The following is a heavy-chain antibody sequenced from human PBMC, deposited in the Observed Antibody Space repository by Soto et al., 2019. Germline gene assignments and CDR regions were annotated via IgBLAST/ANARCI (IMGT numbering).Heavy chain of an antibody. Sequence: KTSETLSLTCTVSGGSISSGGYYWSWIRQHPGKGLEWIGYIYYSGSTYYNPSLKSRVTISVDTSKNQFSLKLSSVTAADTAVYYCARDRMVRGVIISDPYYYYGMDVWGQGTMVTVSS. D-gene: IGHD3-10*01. V-gene: IGHV4-31*03. CDR2: IYYSGST. J-gene: IGHJ6*02. CDR1: GGSISSGGYY. CDR3: ARDRMVRGVIISDPYYYYGMDV.